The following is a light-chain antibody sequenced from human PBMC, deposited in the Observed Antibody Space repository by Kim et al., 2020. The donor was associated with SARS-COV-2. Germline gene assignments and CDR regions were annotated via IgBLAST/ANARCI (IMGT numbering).Light chain of an antibody. V-gene: IGKV1-39*01. CDR3: QQSYRTPG. CDR2: AAS. Sequence: DIQMTQSPSSLSASVGDRVTITCRASQSISSYLNWYQQKPGKAPKLLIYAASSLQSVVSSRFSGSGSGTDFTLTISSLQPEEFATYYCQQSYRTPGFGGGTKVDIK. CDR1: QSISSY. J-gene: IGKJ4*01.